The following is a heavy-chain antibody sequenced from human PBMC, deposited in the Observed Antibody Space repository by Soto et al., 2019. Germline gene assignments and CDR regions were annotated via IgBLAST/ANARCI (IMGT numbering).Heavy chain of an antibody. D-gene: IGHD3-22*01. CDR1: GFTVSSNY. Sequence: EVQLVESGGGLIQPGGSLRLSCAASGFTVSSNYMSWVRQAPGKGLEWVSVIYSGGSTYYADSVKGRFTISRDNSKNTLYLQMNSLRAEDTAVYYCARNYYDSGGGFDYWGQGTPVTVSS. V-gene: IGHV3-53*01. CDR3: ARNYYDSGGGFDY. CDR2: IYSGGST. J-gene: IGHJ4*02.